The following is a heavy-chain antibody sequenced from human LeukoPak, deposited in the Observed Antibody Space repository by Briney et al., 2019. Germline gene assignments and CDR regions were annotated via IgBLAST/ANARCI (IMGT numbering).Heavy chain of an antibody. D-gene: IGHD3-22*01. CDR1: GGTFSSYT. CDR3: ARVPPYDNSGSTPPHDAFDI. J-gene: IGHJ3*02. V-gene: IGHV1-69*02. Sequence: SVKVSCKASGGTFSSYTISWVRQAPGQGLEWMGRIIPILGIADYAQKFQGRVTITADKSTSTAYMELSSLRSEDTAVYYCARVPPYDNSGSTPPHDAFDIWGQGTMVTVSS. CDR2: IIPILGIA.